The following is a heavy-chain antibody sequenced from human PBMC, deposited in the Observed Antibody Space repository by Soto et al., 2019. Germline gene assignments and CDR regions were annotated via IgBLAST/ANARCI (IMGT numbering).Heavy chain of an antibody. V-gene: IGHV1-46*01. CDR1: GYTFTSYY. J-gene: IGHJ6*02. Sequence: ASVKVSCKASGYTFTSYYMHWVRQAPGQGLDWMGIINPSGGSTSYAQKFQGRVTMTRDTSTSTVYMELSSLRSEDTAVYYCARVGAYSGSYSYYYYGMDVWGQGTTVTVSS. CDR3: ARVGAYSGSYSYYYYGMDV. D-gene: IGHD1-26*01. CDR2: INPSGGST.